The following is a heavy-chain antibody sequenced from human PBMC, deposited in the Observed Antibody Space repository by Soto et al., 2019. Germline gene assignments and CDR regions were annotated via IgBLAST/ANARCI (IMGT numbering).Heavy chain of an antibody. J-gene: IGHJ4*02. V-gene: IGHV3-30*18. CDR3: AKESAGFGVVPYFDY. D-gene: IGHD3-3*01. CDR1: GFTFSSYG. Sequence: PGGSLRLSCAASGFTFSSYGMHWVRQAPGKGLEWVAVISYDGSNKYYADSVKGRFTISRDNSKNTLYLQMNSLRAEDTAVYYCAKESAGFGVVPYFDYWGQGTLVTVSS. CDR2: ISYDGSNK.